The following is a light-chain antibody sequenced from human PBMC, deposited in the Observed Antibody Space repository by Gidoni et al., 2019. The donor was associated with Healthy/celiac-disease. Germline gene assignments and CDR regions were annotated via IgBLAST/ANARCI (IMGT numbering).Light chain of an antibody. V-gene: IGLV3-21*04. CDR3: QVWDSSSDRV. CDR2: YDS. Sequence: SYVLTQPPSVSVAPGKTARITCGGNNIGSKSVHWYQQKPGQAPVLVIYYDSDRPSWIPERFSGSNSGNTATLTISRVEAGDEADYYCQVWDSSSDRVFGGGTKLTVL. J-gene: IGLJ3*02. CDR1: NIGSKS.